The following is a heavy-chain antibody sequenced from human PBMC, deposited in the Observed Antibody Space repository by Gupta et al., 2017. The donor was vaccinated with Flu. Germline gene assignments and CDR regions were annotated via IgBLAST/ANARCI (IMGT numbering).Heavy chain of an antibody. Sequence: QVPLVQSGAEGKKPGASVKVSCKVSGYTLTELSIHWVRQAPGKGLEWMGGFDPEDGETIYAQKFQGRVTMTEDTSTDTAYMELSSLRSEDTAVYYCATDPTYYYDGSGYSDAFDIWGQGTMVTVAS. J-gene: IGHJ3*02. CDR3: ATDPTYYYDGSGYSDAFDI. V-gene: IGHV1-24*01. D-gene: IGHD3-22*01. CDR2: FDPEDGET. CDR1: GYTLTELS.